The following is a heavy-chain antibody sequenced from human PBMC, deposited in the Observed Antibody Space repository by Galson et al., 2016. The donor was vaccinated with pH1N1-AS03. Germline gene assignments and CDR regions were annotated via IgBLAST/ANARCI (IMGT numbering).Heavy chain of an antibody. CDR3: ARDQDSVRTTRAFDI. CDR2: ITAYNGNS. CDR1: GYTFSSYG. Sequence: SVKVSCKAAGYTFSSYGISWVRQAPGQGLEWMGWITAYNGNSNYAQKLQGRLTMTTDTSTSTAYMELRSLRSDDTAVYYCARDQDSVRTTRAFDIWGQGTMVTVSS. D-gene: IGHD1-26*01. J-gene: IGHJ3*02. V-gene: IGHV1-18*04.